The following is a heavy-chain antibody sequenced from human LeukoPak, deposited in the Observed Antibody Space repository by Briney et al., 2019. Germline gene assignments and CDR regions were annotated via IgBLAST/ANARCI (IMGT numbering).Heavy chain of an antibody. V-gene: IGHV3-53*01. CDR2: IYSGGST. CDR3: ARVEQHYYDSSGYYYSDY. CDR1: GFTVSSNY. D-gene: IGHD3-22*01. Sequence: PGGSLGLSCAASGFTVSSNYMSWVRQAPGKGLEWVSVIYSGGSTYYADSVKGRFTISRDNSKNTLYLQMNSLRAEDTAVYYCARVEQHYYDSSGYYYSDYWGQGTLVTVSS. J-gene: IGHJ4*02.